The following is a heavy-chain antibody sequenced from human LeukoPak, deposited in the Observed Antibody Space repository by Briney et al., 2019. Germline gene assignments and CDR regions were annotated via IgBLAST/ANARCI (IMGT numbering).Heavy chain of an antibody. D-gene: IGHD6-13*01. Sequence: PGGSLRLSCAASGFTFSSYWMSWVRQAPRKGLEWVANIKQDGSEKYYVDSVKGRFTISRDNAKNSLYLQMNSLRAEDTAVYYCAREGIAAAGTYFDYWGQGTLVTVSS. V-gene: IGHV3-7*01. J-gene: IGHJ4*02. CDR2: IKQDGSEK. CDR1: GFTFSSYW. CDR3: AREGIAAAGTYFDY.